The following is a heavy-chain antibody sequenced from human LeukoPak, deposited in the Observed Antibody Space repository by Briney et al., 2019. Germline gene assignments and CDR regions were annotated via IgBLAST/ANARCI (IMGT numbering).Heavy chain of an antibody. CDR1: GYTFTGYY. CDR3: ALSGAHSGNPPDY. CDR2: LNPNSGGT. Sequence: GASVKVSCKASGYTFTGYYMHWVRQAPGQGLEWMGWLNPNSGGTNYAQKFQGRVTMTRDTSISTAYMELSRLRSDDTAVYYCALSGAHSGNPPDYWGQGTLVTVSS. V-gene: IGHV1-2*02. J-gene: IGHJ4*02. D-gene: IGHD3-10*01.